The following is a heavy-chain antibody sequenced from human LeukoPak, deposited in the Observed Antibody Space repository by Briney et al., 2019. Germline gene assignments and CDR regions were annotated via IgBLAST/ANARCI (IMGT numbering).Heavy chain of an antibody. D-gene: IGHD3-22*01. V-gene: IGHV4-4*07. CDR1: GGSISSYY. Sequence: SETLSLTCTVSGGSISSYYWSWIRQPAGKGLEWIGRIYTSGSTNYNPSLKSRVTMSVDTSKNQFSLKLSSVTAADTAVYYCARDTPTHQGMIVMDYWGQGTLVTVSP. CDR2: IYTSGST. CDR3: ARDTPTHQGMIVMDY. J-gene: IGHJ4*02.